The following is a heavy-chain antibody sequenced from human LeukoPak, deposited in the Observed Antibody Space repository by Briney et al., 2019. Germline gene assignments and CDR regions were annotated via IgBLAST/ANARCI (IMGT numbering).Heavy chain of an antibody. D-gene: IGHD1-26*01. J-gene: IGHJ4*02. CDR3: AKKGGQGLNYFHY. V-gene: IGHV3-23*01. CDR1: GFTFSSYS. CDR2: ISGSGINT. Sequence: GGSLRLSCAASGFTFSSYSMNWVSQAPGKGLEWVSAISGSGINTHYADSVKGRFTISRDNSKNTLYLQMNSLRAEDTAVYYCAKKGGQGLNYFHYWGQGTLVTVSS.